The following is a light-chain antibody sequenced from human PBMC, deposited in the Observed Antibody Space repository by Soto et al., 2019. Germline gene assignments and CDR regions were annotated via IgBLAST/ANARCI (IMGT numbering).Light chain of an antibody. CDR1: QSISSY. V-gene: IGKV1-39*01. CDR3: QQSYSTPIT. Sequence: DIQMTQSPSSLSASVGDRVTITCRASQSISSYLNWYQQKPGKAHKXLIYAASSLQSGVPSRFSGSGSGTDLTITISSLQPEDFETYYCQQSYSTPITFGQGTRLEIK. CDR2: AAS. J-gene: IGKJ5*01.